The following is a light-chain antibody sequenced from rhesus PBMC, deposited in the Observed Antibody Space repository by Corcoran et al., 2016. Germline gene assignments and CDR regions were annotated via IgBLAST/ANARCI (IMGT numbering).Light chain of an antibody. CDR1: QTISSY. CDR2: AAS. J-gene: IGKJ4*01. Sequence: DIQMTQSPSSLSASVGDRVTITCRASQTISSYLAWYQQNPGKVPKLLIYAASKLESGVPSRFRGSGAVTDFTRTISSLQPEDFATYYCQQHNSHPLTFGGGTKVEIK. CDR3: QQHNSHPLT. V-gene: IGKV1-44*03.